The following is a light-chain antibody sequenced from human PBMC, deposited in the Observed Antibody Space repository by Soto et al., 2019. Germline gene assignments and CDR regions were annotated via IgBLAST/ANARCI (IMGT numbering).Light chain of an antibody. Sequence: QPVLTQPPSASGTPGQRVTISCSGSSSNIGTNTVNWYQQLPGTAPKLLIYRNNQRPSGVPDRFSGSKSGTSASLAISGLQSDDEADYYCAAWDDSLIYVFGSGTKVTVL. J-gene: IGLJ1*01. CDR3: AAWDDSLIYV. CDR1: SSNIGTNT. V-gene: IGLV1-44*01. CDR2: RNN.